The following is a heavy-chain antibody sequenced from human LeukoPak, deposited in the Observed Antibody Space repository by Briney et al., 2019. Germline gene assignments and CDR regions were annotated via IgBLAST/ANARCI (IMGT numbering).Heavy chain of an antibody. V-gene: IGHV4-59*01. CDR1: GGSISSYY. D-gene: IGHD2-2*01. Sequence: SETLSLTCTVSGGSISSYYWSWIRQPPGKGLEWIGYIYYSGSTNYNPSLKSRVTISVATSKNQFSLKLSSVTAADTAVYYCARGGRVPAALTPFDYWGQGTLVTVSS. J-gene: IGHJ4*02. CDR2: IYYSGST. CDR3: ARGGRVPAALTPFDY.